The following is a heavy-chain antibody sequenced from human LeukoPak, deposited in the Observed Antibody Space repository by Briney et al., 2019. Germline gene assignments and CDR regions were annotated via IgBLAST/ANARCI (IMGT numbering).Heavy chain of an antibody. CDR3: ARELATRRFDY. V-gene: IGHV4-61*02. CDR1: GGSISSGSYY. CDR2: IYTSGST. Sequence: PSQTLSLTCTVSGGSISSGSYYWSWIRQPAGKGLEWIGRIYTSGSTNYNPSLKSRVTISVDTSKNQFSLKLSSVTAADTAVYYCARELATRRFDYWGQGTLVTVSS. J-gene: IGHJ4*02.